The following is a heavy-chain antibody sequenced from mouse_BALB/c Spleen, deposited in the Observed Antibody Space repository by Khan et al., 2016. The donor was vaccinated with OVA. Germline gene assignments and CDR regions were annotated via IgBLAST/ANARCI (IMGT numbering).Heavy chain of an antibody. D-gene: IGHD1-1*01. CDR2: INPNSAYT. CDR1: GYTFTSNT. V-gene: IGHV1-4*01. J-gene: IGHJ4*01. CDR3: ARRTTVYSMDY. Sequence: QVQLQQSGAELARPGASVKMSCKASGYTFTSNTMHWVKQRPGQGLEWIGYINPNSAYTHYNQNFKDKATLTADKSSSTAYMPLRSLTSDDSAVYYCARRTTVYSMDYWGQGTSVTGSS.